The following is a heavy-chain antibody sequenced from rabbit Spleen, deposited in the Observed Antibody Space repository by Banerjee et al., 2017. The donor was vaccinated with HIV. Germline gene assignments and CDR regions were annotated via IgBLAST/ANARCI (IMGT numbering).Heavy chain of an antibody. V-gene: IGHV1S40*01. CDR3: ARARDTYDDVGDYARLDL. J-gene: IGHJ3*01. CDR1: GVSFSGDSY. D-gene: IGHD2-1*01. CDR2: IDLLFGTT. Sequence: QSLEESGGDLVKPGASLTLTCIASGVSFSGDSYMCWVRQTPGKGLEWIGYIDLLFGTTYYASWVNGRFTISRENTQNTVSLQMNSLTAADTATYFCARARDTYDDVGDYARLDLWGQGTLVTVS.